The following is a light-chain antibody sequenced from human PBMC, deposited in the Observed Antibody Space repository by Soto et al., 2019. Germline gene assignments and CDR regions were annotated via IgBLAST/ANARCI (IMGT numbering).Light chain of an antibody. Sequence: QSVLTQPPSASGTPGQRVTISCSGSSSNIGSNYVYWYQQLPGTAPKLLIYRNNQRPSGVPDRFSGSKSGTSASLAISGLRSGDAADYYCAAWDDSLSGVVFGGGTKLTVL. CDR3: AAWDDSLSGVV. J-gene: IGLJ2*01. CDR2: RNN. CDR1: SSNIGSNY. V-gene: IGLV1-47*01.